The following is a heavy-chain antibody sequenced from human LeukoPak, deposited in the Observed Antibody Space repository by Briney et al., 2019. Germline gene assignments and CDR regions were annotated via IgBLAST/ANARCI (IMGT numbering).Heavy chain of an antibody. CDR1: GISFSTYV. J-gene: IGHJ4*02. CDR2: ISGSGGNT. V-gene: IGHV3-23*01. Sequence: GGSLRLSCAASGISFSTYVMAWVRQAPGKGLEWVSAISGSGGNTYYADSVKGRFTISRDNSRNTLYLQMNSLRAEDTAVYFCAKGLSDSSAPMDYWGQGTLVTVSS. D-gene: IGHD3-22*01. CDR3: AKGLSDSSAPMDY.